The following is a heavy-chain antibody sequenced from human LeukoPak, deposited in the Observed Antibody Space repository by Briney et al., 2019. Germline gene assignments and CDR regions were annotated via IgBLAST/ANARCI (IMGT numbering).Heavy chain of an antibody. D-gene: IGHD5-18*01. V-gene: IGHV3-33*01. Sequence: GGSLRLSCTAPGFTFSDYGMHWVRQAPGKGLEWVAFIWYDGTNKYYVDSVKGRFTISRDNSKNTLYLQMNSLRADDTAVYYCARDRYGIQRDYFDYWGQGILVTVSS. CDR1: GFTFSDYG. J-gene: IGHJ4*02. CDR3: ARDRYGIQRDYFDY. CDR2: IWYDGTNK.